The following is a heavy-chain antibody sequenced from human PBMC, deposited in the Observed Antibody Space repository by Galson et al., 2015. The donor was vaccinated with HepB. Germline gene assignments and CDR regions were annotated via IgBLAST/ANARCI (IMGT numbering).Heavy chain of an antibody. CDR1: GYSFTSYW. CDR3: ARRLGRYCSGGSCYPLFDY. D-gene: IGHD2-15*01. Sequence: QSGAEVKKPGESLKISCKGSGYSFTSYWIGWVRQMPGKGLEWMGIIYPGDSDTRYSPSFQGQVTISADKSISTAYLQWSSLKASDTAMYYCARRLGRYCSGGSCYPLFDYWGQGTLVTVSS. V-gene: IGHV5-51*03. J-gene: IGHJ4*02. CDR2: IYPGDSDT.